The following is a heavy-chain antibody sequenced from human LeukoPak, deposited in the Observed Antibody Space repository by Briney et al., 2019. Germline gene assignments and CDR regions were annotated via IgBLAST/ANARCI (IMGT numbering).Heavy chain of an antibody. D-gene: IGHD3-3*01. V-gene: IGHV4-34*01. CDR1: GGSFSGYY. CDR2: INHSGSA. J-gene: IGHJ4*02. Sequence: SETLSLTCAVPGGSFSGYYWTWIRQPPGKGLEWIGEINHSGSAIYHPSLKGRVTISLDTSKNQFSLKLSSVTGGDKAVYYCARGRYDFWSGYYHASKYYFDYWGQGTLVTVSS. CDR3: ARGRYDFWSGYYHASKYYFDY.